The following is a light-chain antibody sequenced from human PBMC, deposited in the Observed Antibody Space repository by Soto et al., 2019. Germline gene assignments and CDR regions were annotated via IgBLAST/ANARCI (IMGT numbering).Light chain of an antibody. J-gene: IGKJ1*01. CDR1: QSLLHSNGYNY. CDR2: LGS. Sequence: DIVMTQSPLSLPVTPGEPASISCRSSQSLLHSNGYNYLDWYLLKPGQSPQLLIYLGSNRASGVPDRISGRRTRTDFTLNISIVESQDVLVYYFRQALKTLPSTIGQMMNVE. CDR3: RQALKTLPST. V-gene: IGKV2-28*01.